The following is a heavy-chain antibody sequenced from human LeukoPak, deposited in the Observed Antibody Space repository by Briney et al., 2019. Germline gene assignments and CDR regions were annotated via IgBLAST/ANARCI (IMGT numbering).Heavy chain of an antibody. CDR1: GFAFSSYW. CDR3: AKTPGELWSWYDY. Sequence: GGSLRLSCAASGFAFSSYWMHWVRQAPGKGLLWVSHINIDGSTTSYADSVKGRFTISRDNAKNSLYLQMNSLRAEDTAVYYCAKTPGELWSWYDYWGQGTLVTVSS. D-gene: IGHD5-18*01. CDR2: INIDGSTT. J-gene: IGHJ4*02. V-gene: IGHV3-74*01.